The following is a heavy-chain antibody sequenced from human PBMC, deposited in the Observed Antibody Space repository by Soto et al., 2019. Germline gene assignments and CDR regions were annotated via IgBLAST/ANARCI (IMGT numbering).Heavy chain of an antibody. J-gene: IGHJ4*02. CDR1: GYTFTAYQ. CDR3: ARARNYYDSSTSYFGAPYYFVD. D-gene: IGHD3-22*01. CDR2: INPNNGGT. V-gene: IGHV1-2*02. Sequence: ASVKVSCKASGYTFTAYQMHWVRRAPGQGLEWMGWINPNNGGTTLAQNFQGRISMTRDTSISTVYMELSRLTSDDTAVYYCARARNYYDSSTSYFGAPYYFVDWGQGTLVTVSS.